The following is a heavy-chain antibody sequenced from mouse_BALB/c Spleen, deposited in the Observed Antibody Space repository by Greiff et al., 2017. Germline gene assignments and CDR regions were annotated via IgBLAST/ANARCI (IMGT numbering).Heavy chain of an antibody. CDR1: GFSLTSYG. D-gene: IGHD2-3*01. CDR2: IWAGGST. Sequence: VQGVESGPGLVAPSQSLSITCTVSGFSLTSYGVHWVRQPPGKGLEWLGVIWAGGSTNYNSALMSRLSISKDNSKSQVFLKMNSLQTDDTAMYYCARVPDGSFAYWGQGTLVTVSA. CDR3: ARVPDGSFAY. J-gene: IGHJ3*01. V-gene: IGHV2-9*02.